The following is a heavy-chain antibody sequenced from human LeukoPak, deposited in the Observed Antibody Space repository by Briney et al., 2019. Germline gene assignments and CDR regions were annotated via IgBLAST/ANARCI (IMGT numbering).Heavy chain of an antibody. D-gene: IGHD6-6*01. CDR2: INPTGGST. V-gene: IGHV1-46*01. J-gene: IGHJ4*02. CDR3: ARTAARRFDY. Sequence: ASVKVSCKASGYTFPSYFMHWVRQAPGQGLEWMGIINPTGGSTTYAQKFQGRVTMTRDTSTSTVYMELSSLRSDDTAVYYCARTAARRFDYWGQGTLVTVFS. CDR1: GYTFPSYF.